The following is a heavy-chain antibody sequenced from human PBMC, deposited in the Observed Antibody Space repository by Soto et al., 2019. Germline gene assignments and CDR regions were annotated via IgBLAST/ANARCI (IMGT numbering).Heavy chain of an antibody. Sequence: EVQLLESGGGLVQPGGSLRLSCAASGFTFSSYAMSWVRQAPGKGLEWVSAISGSGGSTYYADSVKGRFTISRDNSKNTLYLQMNSLRAEDTAVYYCAKDHPQPLDIVVVPAATDYYGMDVWGQGTTVTVSS. CDR3: AKDHPQPLDIVVVPAATDYYGMDV. J-gene: IGHJ6*02. V-gene: IGHV3-23*01. CDR1: GFTFSSYA. CDR2: ISGSGGST. D-gene: IGHD2-2*03.